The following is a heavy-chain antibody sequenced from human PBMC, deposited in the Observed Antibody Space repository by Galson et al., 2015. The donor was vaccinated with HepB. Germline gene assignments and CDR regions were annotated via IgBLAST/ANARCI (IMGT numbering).Heavy chain of an antibody. Sequence: SLRLSCAAPGFTFSSYGMHWVRQAPGKGLEWVAVIWYDGSNKYYADSVKGRFTISRDNSKNTLHLQMNSLRAEDTAVYYCARNRGGGTGYFDYWGQGTLVTVSS. J-gene: IGHJ4*02. CDR1: GFTFSSYG. CDR3: ARNRGGGTGYFDY. V-gene: IGHV3-33*08. D-gene: IGHD1-1*01. CDR2: IWYDGSNK.